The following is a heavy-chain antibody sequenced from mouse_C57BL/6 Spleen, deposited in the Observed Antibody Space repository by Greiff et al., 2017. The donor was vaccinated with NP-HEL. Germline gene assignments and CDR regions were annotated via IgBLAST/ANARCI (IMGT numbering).Heavy chain of an antibody. CDR3: ARRGTTVVERYFDV. Sequence: VQLQQPGAELVMPGASVKLSCKASGYTFTSYWMHWVKQRPGQGLEWIGEIDPSDSYTNYNQKFKGKSTLTVDKSSSTAYMQLSSLTSEDSAVYYCARRGTTVVERYFDVWGTGTTVTVSS. CDR2: IDPSDSYT. CDR1: GYTFTSYW. D-gene: IGHD1-1*01. J-gene: IGHJ1*03. V-gene: IGHV1-69*01.